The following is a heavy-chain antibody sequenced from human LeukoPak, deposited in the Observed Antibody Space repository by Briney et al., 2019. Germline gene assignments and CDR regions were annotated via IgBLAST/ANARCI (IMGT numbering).Heavy chain of an antibody. CDR3: ARGRSGNYYGSGSYYNY. CDR2: INHSGST. J-gene: IGHJ4*02. D-gene: IGHD3-10*01. V-gene: IGHV4-34*01. Sequence: PSETLSLTCAVYGGSFSGYYRSWIRQPPGKGLEWIGEINHSGSTNYNPSLKSRVTISADTSKNQFSLKLSSVTAADTAVYYCARGRSGNYYGSGSYYNYWGQGTLVTVSS. CDR1: GGSFSGYY.